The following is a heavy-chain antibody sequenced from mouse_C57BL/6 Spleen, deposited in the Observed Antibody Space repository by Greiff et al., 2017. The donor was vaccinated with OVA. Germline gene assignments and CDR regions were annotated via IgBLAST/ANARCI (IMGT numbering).Heavy chain of an antibody. CDR3: ARRDWDGEGYYFDY. CDR1: GYTFTDYY. V-gene: IGHV1-26*01. CDR2: INPNNGGP. J-gene: IGHJ2*01. Sequence: VQLQQSGPELVKPGASVKISCKASGYTFTDYYMNWVKQSPGKSLEWIGDINPNNGGPSYNQKFKGKATLTVDKSSSTAYMELRSLTSEDSAIYYCARRDWDGEGYYFDYWGQGTTLTVSS. D-gene: IGHD4-1*01.